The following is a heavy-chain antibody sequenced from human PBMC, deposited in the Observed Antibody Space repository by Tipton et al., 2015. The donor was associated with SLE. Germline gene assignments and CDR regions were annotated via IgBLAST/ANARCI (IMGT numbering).Heavy chain of an antibody. CDR1: GFTFSSYG. V-gene: IGHV3-30*19. D-gene: IGHD3-22*01. Sequence: RSLRLSCAASGFTFSSYGMHWVRQAPGKGLEWVAVISYDGSNKYYADSVKGRFTISRDNSKNTLYLQMNSLRAEDTAVYYCARGELITMIVPPDVWGKGTTVTVSS. J-gene: IGHJ6*04. CDR3: ARGELITMIVPPDV. CDR2: ISYDGSNK.